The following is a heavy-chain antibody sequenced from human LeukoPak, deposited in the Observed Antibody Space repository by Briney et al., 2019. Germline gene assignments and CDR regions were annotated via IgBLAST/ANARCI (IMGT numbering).Heavy chain of an antibody. CDR1: GGSISSSGYY. CDR3: ARGRIAARLGWFDP. J-gene: IGHJ5*02. D-gene: IGHD6-6*01. V-gene: IGHV4-39*07. Sequence: SETLSLTCSVSGGSISSSGYYWGWIRQSPGEGLEWIGNIYYSGITYYNPSLKSRVTISVDTSKNQFSLKLSSVTAADTAVYYCARGRIAARLGWFDPWGQGTLVTVSS. CDR2: IYYSGIT.